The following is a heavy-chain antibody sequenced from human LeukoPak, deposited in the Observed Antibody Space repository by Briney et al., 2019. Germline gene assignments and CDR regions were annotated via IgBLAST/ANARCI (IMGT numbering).Heavy chain of an antibody. CDR3: ARAPVEMATIIGFVDY. D-gene: IGHD5-24*01. V-gene: IGHV3-11*04. CDR2: ISSSGGTI. CDR1: GFTFSDYY. J-gene: IGHJ4*02. Sequence: TGGSLRLSCAASGFTFSDYYMSWIRQAPGKGLEWVSYISSSGGTIYYADSVKGRFTISRDNAKNSLYLQMNSLRAEDTAVYYCARAPVEMATIIGFVDYWGQGTLVTVSS.